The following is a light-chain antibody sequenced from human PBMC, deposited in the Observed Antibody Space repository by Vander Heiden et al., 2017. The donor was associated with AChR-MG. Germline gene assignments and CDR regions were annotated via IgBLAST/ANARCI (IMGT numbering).Light chain of an antibody. Sequence: DIQMTQSPSSLSASVGDRVTITCQASQDIPNSLNWYQQKPGKAPKLLIYGESTLETGVPSRFTVGGSGTHFTFTISSLQPEDIATYYCQQFDDFPPGSTVGQGTKVEIK. CDR1: QDIPNS. CDR2: GES. V-gene: IGKV1-33*01. J-gene: IGKJ1*01. CDR3: QQFDDFPPGST.